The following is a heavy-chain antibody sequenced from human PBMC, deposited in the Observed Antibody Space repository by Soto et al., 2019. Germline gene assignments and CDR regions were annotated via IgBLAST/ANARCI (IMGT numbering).Heavy chain of an antibody. CDR3: ARAIAAAGREDY. J-gene: IGHJ4*02. Sequence: SETLSLTCTVSGGSISSYYWSWIRQPPGKGLEWIGYIYYSGSTNYNPSLKSRVTISVDTSKNQFSLKLSSVTAADTAVYYCARAIAAAGREDYWGQGTLVTVSS. D-gene: IGHD6-13*01. CDR1: GGSISSYY. V-gene: IGHV4-59*01. CDR2: IYYSGST.